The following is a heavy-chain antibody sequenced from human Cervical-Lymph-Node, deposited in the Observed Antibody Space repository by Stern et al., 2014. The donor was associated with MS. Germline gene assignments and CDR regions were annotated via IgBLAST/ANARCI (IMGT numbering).Heavy chain of an antibody. CDR1: GGSISADY. J-gene: IGHJ4*02. CDR2: VYYNGDT. CDR3: AKGVGWTPDS. V-gene: IGHV4-59*12. Sequence: QLQLQESGPGLVKPSETLSLTCTVSGGSISADYWNWVRQPPGKGLEWMGYVYYNGDTNYNPPLKSRVTISVNTSKNQFSLRLTSVTAADTAVYYCAKGVGWTPDSWGQGTLVTVSS. D-gene: IGHD1-26*01.